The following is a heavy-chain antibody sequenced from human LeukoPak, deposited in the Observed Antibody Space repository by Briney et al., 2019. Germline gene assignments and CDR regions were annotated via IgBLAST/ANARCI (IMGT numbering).Heavy chain of an antibody. CDR1: GFTFANYA. D-gene: IGHD2-2*01. CDR2: ITGSGGST. V-gene: IGHV3-23*01. J-gene: IGHJ4*02. CDR3: ARDDSFQDMVVVPPPDLGF. Sequence: GGSLRLSCAASGFTFANYAMSWVRQAPGKGLEWVSAITGSGGSTYYADSVKGRFTISRDNSKNTLFLQMNSLRAEDTAVYFCARDDSFQDMVVVPPPDLGFWGLGTLVTVSS.